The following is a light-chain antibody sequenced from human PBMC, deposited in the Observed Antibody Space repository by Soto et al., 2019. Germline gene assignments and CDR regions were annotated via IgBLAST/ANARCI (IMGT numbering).Light chain of an antibody. Sequence: ETVMTQSPATLSVSPGERATLSYRASQSVNSNLAWYQQKPGQAPRLLIYGASTRATGIPARFRGSGSGTDFTLTISSLQSEDFAVYYCQQCNNWPRTFGQGTKVEIK. CDR2: GAS. CDR3: QQCNNWPRT. CDR1: QSVNSN. V-gene: IGKV3-15*01. J-gene: IGKJ1*01.